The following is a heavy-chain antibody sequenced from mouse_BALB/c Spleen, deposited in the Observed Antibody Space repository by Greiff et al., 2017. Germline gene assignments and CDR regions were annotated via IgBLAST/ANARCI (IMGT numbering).Heavy chain of an antibody. D-gene: IGHD2-10*02. J-gene: IGHJ4*01. CDR2: IDPANGNT. CDR3: ARGYGNPLAMDY. V-gene: IGHV14-3*02. CDR1: GFNIKDTY. Sequence: EVQVVESGAELVKPGASVKLSCTASGFNIKDTYMHWVKQRPEQGLEWIGRIDPANGNTKYDPKFQGKATITADTSSNTAYLQLSSLTSEDTAVYYCARGYGNPLAMDYWGQGTSVTVSS.